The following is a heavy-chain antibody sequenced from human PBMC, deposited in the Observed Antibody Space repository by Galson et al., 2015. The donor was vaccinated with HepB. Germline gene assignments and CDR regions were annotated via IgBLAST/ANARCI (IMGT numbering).Heavy chain of an antibody. CDR2: ISYDGNHK. D-gene: IGHD6-13*01. J-gene: IGHJ4*02. CDR1: GFAFNIYT. V-gene: IGHV3-30-3*01. CDR3: ARPLAGLAADGHYFDT. Sequence: SLRLSCAASGFAFNIYTLHWVRQAPGKGLEWVAVISYDGNHKFYADPVRGRFTVSRDNSKNTHYLEMYSLRPDDTAVYYCARPLAGLAADGHYFDTWGQGTLVTVSS.